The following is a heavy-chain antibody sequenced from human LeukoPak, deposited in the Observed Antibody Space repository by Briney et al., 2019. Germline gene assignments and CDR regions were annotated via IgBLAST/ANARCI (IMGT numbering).Heavy chain of an antibody. J-gene: IGHJ4*02. D-gene: IGHD2-2*01. CDR3: ARASVGCSSTSCYSTQFDY. V-gene: IGHV4-34*01. CDR1: GGSFSGYY. CDR2: INHSGST. Sequence: SETLSLTCAVYGGSFSGYYWSWIRQPPGKGLEWIGEINHSGSTNYNPSLKSRVTISVDTFKNQFSLKLSSVTAADTAVYYCARASVGCSSTSCYSTQFDYWGQGTLVTVSS.